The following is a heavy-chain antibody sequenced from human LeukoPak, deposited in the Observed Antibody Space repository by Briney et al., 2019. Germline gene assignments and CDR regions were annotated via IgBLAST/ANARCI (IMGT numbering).Heavy chain of an antibody. J-gene: IGHJ5*02. CDR3: ARARNYDILTGYLGDWFDP. CDR2: IYYSGST. CDR1: GGSISSYY. D-gene: IGHD3-9*01. Sequence: SETLSLTCTVSGGSISSYYWSWIRQPPGKGLEWIGYIYYSGSTNYNPSLKSRVTISVDTSKNQFSLKLSSVTAADTAVYYCARARNYDILTGYLGDWFDPWGQGTLVTVSS. V-gene: IGHV4-59*01.